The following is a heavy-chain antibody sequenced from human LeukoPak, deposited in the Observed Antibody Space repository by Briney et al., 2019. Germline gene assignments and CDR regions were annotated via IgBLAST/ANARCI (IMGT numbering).Heavy chain of an antibody. CDR2: ISSSGSTI. CDR1: GFTFRSYE. D-gene: IGHD3-10*02. J-gene: IGHJ6*04. CDR3: AELGISMIGGV. V-gene: IGHV3-48*03. Sequence: GGSLRLSCAASGFTFRSYEMNWVRQAPGKGLEWVSYISSSGSTIYYADSVKGRFTISRDNAKNSLYLQMNSLRAEDTAVYYCAELGISMIGGVWGKGTKVTISS.